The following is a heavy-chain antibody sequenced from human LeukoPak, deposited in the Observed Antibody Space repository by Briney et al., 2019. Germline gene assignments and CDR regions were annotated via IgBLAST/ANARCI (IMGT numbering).Heavy chain of an antibody. CDR2: INHSGST. D-gene: IGHD4-17*01. CDR3: ARGNDYGDYGWFDP. V-gene: IGHV4-34*01. Sequence: PSETLSLTCAVYGGSFSGYYWSWIRQPPGKGLEWIGEINHSGSTNYNPSLKSRVTISVDTSKNQFSLKLSSVTAADTAVYYCARGNDYGDYGWFDPWGQGTLVTVSS. J-gene: IGHJ5*02. CDR1: GGSFSGYY.